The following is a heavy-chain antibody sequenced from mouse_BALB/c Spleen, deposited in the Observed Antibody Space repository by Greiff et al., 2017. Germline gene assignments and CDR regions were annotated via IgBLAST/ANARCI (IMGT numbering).Heavy chain of an antibody. D-gene: IGHD3-3*01. V-gene: IGHV5-4*02. CDR2: ISDGGSYT. Sequence: EVQLVESGGGLVKPGGSLKLSCAASGFTFSDYYMYWVRQTPEKRLEWVATISDGGSYTYYPDSVKGRFTISRDNAKNNLYLQMSSLKSEDTAMYYCAREGLGTYFDYWGQGTTLTVSS. J-gene: IGHJ2*01. CDR1: GFTFSDYY. CDR3: AREGLGTYFDY.